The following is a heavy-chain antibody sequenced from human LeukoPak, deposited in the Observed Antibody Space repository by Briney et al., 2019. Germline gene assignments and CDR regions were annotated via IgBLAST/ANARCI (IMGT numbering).Heavy chain of an antibody. CDR1: GGSISSGSYY. Sequence: PSETLSLTCTVSGGSISSGSYYWSWIRQPAGKGLEWIGRIYTSGSTNYNPSPKSRVTISVDTSKNQFSLKLSSVTAADTAVYYCAREPVTMVRGVIILRPGQMDVWGKGTTVTISS. D-gene: IGHD3-10*01. CDR3: AREPVTMVRGVIILRPGQMDV. CDR2: IYTSGST. V-gene: IGHV4-61*02. J-gene: IGHJ6*04.